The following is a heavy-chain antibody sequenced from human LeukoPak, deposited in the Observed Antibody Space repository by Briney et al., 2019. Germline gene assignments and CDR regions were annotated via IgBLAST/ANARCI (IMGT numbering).Heavy chain of an antibody. CDR1: GGTFTSYA. D-gene: IGHD1-1*01. CDR3: ARCVRTGLYYCYYMDV. J-gene: IGHJ6*03. Sequence: GASVKLSCKASGGTFTSYAISWVRQAPGQGLEWMGRIIPIFGTANYAQKFQGRVTITTDESTSTAYMELSSLRSEDRAEGCLARCVRTGLYYCYYMDVWGKGNTVTVSS. CDR2: IIPIFGTA. V-gene: IGHV1-69*05.